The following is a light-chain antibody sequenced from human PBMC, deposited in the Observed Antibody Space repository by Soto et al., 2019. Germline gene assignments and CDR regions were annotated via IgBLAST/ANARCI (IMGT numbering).Light chain of an antibody. CDR1: QSISSW. Sequence: DIQMTQSPSTLSASVGDRVTITCRASQSISSWLAWYQQKPGKAPKLLIYDASSLESGVPSRFSGSGSGTEFTLTISSLQPDDFATYYCQQYNSYSPVITFGQGTRLEIK. V-gene: IGKV1-5*01. CDR2: DAS. J-gene: IGKJ5*01. CDR3: QQYNSYSPVIT.